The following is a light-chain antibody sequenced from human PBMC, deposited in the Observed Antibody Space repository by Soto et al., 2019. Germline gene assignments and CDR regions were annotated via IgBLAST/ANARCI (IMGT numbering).Light chain of an antibody. J-gene: IGLJ1*01. CDR2: EVS. CDR3: SSYTSRNTLV. CDR1: SSDVGGYNY. V-gene: IGLV2-14*01. Sequence: QSVLTQPASVSGSPGQSITISCTGTSSDVGGYNYVSWYQQYPGKAPQVMIYEVSDRPSGVSNRFSGSKSGNTASLTISGLQAEDEAEYFCSSYTSRNTLVFGTGTKLTVL.